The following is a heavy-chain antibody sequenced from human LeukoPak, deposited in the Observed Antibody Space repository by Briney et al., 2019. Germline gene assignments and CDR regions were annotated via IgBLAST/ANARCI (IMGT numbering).Heavy chain of an antibody. D-gene: IGHD3-22*01. Sequence: ASETLSLTCTVSGGSISSSSYYWGWIRQPPGKGLEWIGSMYYSGSTYYNPSLKSRVTISVDTSKNQFSLKLSSVTAADTAVYYCAMGITMTAVVPHDWWFDPWGQGTLATVSS. CDR1: GGSISSSSYY. J-gene: IGHJ5*02. V-gene: IGHV4-39*01. CDR3: AMGITMTAVVPHDWWFDP. CDR2: MYYSGST.